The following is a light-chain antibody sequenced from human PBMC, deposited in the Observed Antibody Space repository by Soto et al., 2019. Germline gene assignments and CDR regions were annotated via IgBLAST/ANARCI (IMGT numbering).Light chain of an antibody. CDR1: QSIFTN. CDR3: QQYNNWPYT. Sequence: EVVMTQSPATLSVSPGERVTLSCSASQSIFTNLAWSQHKPGQAPRLLIYGASTRATGFPARFSGSGSGTEFTLTISSLQSEDFAVYDCQQYNNWPYTFGQGTKLEVK. V-gene: IGKV3-15*01. J-gene: IGKJ2*01. CDR2: GAS.